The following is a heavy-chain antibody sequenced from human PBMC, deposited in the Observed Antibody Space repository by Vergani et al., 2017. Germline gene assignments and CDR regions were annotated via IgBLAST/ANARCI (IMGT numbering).Heavy chain of an antibody. V-gene: IGHV3-43*01. CDR2: ISWDGGST. Sequence: EVQLLESGGVVVQPGGSLRLSCAASGFTFDDYTMHWVRQAPGKGLEWVSLISWDGGSTYYADSVKGRFTISRDNSKNSLYLQMNSLRTEDTALYYCAKDMGQLEPSIDIWGQGTMVTVSS. CDR3: AKDMGQLEPSIDI. CDR1: GFTFDDYT. D-gene: IGHD1-1*01. J-gene: IGHJ3*02.